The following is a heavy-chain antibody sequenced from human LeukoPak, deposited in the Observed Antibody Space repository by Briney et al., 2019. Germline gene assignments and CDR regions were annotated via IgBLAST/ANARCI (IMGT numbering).Heavy chain of an antibody. CDR3: ARVESGFWSGYYSTYYFDY. CDR1: GGSIRSYY. D-gene: IGHD3-3*01. V-gene: IGHV4-59*01. J-gene: IGHJ4*02. Sequence: SSETLSLTCTVSGGSIRSYYWSWIRQPPGKGLEWIAYIYYSGSTNYNPSLKSRVTISVDTSKNQFSLKPSSVTAADTAVYYCARVESGFWSGYYSTYYFDYWGQGTLVTVSS. CDR2: IYYSGST.